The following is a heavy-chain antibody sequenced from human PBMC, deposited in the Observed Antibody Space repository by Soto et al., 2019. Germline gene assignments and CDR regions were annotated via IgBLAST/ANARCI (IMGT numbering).Heavy chain of an antibody. CDR3: ARDFRYGSGSYYNAHYYYYGMDV. CDR2: IYYSGST. CDR1: GGSISSGDYY. D-gene: IGHD3-10*01. Sequence: SETLSLTCTVSGGSISSGDYYWSWIRQPPGEGLEWIGYIYYSGSTYYNPSLKSRVTISVDTSKNQFSLKLSSVTAADTAVYYCARDFRYGSGSYYNAHYYYYGMDVWGQGTTVTVSS. J-gene: IGHJ6*02. V-gene: IGHV4-30-4*01.